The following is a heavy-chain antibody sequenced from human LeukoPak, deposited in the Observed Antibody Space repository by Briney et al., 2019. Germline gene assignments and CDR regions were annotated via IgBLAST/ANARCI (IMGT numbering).Heavy chain of an antibody. CDR3: ARDTEMATILSPIQFDY. Sequence: GGSLRLSCAASGFTFSSYSMNWVRQAPGKGLEWVSSISSSSSYIYYEDSVKGRFTISRDNAKNSLYLQMNSLRAEDTAVYYCARDTEMATILSPIQFDYWGQGTLVTVSS. D-gene: IGHD5-24*01. CDR2: ISSSSSYI. V-gene: IGHV3-21*01. CDR1: GFTFSSYS. J-gene: IGHJ4*02.